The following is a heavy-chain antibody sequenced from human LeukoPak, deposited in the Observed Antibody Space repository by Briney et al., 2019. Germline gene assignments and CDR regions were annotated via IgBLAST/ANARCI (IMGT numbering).Heavy chain of an antibody. Sequence: GGSLRLSCAASGFTFDDYGMSWVRQAPGKGLEWVSGINWNGGSTGYADSVKGRFTISRDNAKNSLHLQMNSLRAEDTALYYCARVGVAYYYDSSGYYLPDWGQGTLVTVSS. D-gene: IGHD3-22*01. V-gene: IGHV3-20*04. CDR1: GFTFDDYG. J-gene: IGHJ4*02. CDR2: INWNGGST. CDR3: ARVGVAYYYDSSGYYLPD.